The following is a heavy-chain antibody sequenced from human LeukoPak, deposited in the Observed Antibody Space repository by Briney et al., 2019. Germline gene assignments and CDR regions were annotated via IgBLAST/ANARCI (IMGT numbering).Heavy chain of an antibody. D-gene: IGHD3-10*01. Sequence: SETLSLTCTVSGGSISSYYWSWIRQPPGKGLEWIGYIYYSGSTNYNPSLKSRVTISVDTSKNQFSLRLSSVTAADTAVYYCARGPGGSGTRPPYTFYYGMDVWGQGTTVTVSS. CDR1: GGSISSYY. CDR3: ARGPGGSGTRPPYTFYYGMDV. CDR2: IYYSGST. J-gene: IGHJ6*02. V-gene: IGHV4-59*08.